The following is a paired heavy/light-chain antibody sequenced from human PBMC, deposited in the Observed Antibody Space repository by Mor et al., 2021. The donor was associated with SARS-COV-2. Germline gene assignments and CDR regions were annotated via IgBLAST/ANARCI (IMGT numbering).Heavy chain of an antibody. V-gene: IGHV3-66*01. CDR1: GFTVSNNY. CDR2: IYSDGRT. D-gene: IGHD3-10*01. J-gene: IGHJ4*02. Sequence: EVQLVESGGGLVQPGGSLRLSCAATGFTVSNNYMSWVRQAPGWGLEWVSSIYSDGRTYYADSVKGRFIISRDYSKSTLYLQMSSLRAEDTAVYYCTGGSGSVATSYFWGQGTLVSVSS. CDR3: TGGSGSVATSYF.
Light chain of an antibody. CDR1: QSISSW. V-gene: IGKV1-5*03. CDR3: QHYNTYPYT. CDR2: KAS. J-gene: IGKJ2*01. Sequence: DIQMTQSPSTLSASVGDRVTITCRASQSISSWLAWYQQRPGRAPKLLIYKASTLESGVPSRFSGSGSGTEFILTISSLQPDDLATYYCQHYNTYPYTFGQGTKLEIK.